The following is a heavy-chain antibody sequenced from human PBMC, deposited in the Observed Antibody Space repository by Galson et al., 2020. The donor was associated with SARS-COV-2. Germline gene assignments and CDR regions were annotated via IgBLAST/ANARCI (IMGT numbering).Heavy chain of an antibody. D-gene: IGHD3-3*01. V-gene: IGHV3-30-3*01. Sequence: GGSLRLSCAASGFTFSSYAMHWVRQAPGKGLEWVADISHDGSNKYYAAPVKGRFTISRDNSKNTLYLQMNSLGAEDTAVYYCARDSVNYDFWSGYYLDYYYGMDVWGQGTTVTVSS. J-gene: IGHJ6*02. CDR2: ISHDGSNK. CDR3: ARDSVNYDFWSGYYLDYYYGMDV. CDR1: GFTFSSYA.